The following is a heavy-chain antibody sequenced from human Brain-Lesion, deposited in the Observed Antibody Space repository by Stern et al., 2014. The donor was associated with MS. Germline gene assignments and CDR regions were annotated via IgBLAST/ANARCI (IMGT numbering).Heavy chain of an antibody. V-gene: IGHV3-9*01. CDR2: IRWNSGTI. Sequence: EVQLVESGGDLVQPGRSLRLSCAAFGFTFADYAMHWVRQAPGKGLEWVAGIRWNSGTIGYADSVKGRFTTSRDNAYSSLYLQMNSLRPEDTALYYCARDITGSSAYFAYWGQGTLVTVSS. J-gene: IGHJ4*02. D-gene: IGHD1-14*01. CDR3: ARDITGSSAYFAY. CDR1: GFTFADYA.